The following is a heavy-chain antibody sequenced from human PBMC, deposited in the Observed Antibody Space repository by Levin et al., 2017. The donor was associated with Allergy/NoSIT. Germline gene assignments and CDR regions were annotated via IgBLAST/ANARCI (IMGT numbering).Heavy chain of an antibody. CDR1: GFTFNTYG. V-gene: IGHV3-33*01. D-gene: IGHD1-26*01. CDR3: ARDEGGFYMDL. CDR2: VWYDGNVK. Sequence: GGSLRLSCVASGFTFNTYGMHWVRQAPGKGLEWVAIVWYDGNVKYYEDSVKGRFTISRDNSKNTMYLQMNSLRAEDTAVYYCARDEGGFYMDLWGKGTTVTVSS. J-gene: IGHJ6*03.